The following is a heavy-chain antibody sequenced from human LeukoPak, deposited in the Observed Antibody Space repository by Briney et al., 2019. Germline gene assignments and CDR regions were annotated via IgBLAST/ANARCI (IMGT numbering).Heavy chain of an antibody. CDR2: ISGGGDSA. CDR1: GFTFSDYA. CDR3: ARDRQLHYFDY. D-gene: IGHD2-2*01. Sequence: GGSLRLSCAASGFTFSDYAMTWVRQTPGKGLEWVSVISGGGDSADYADSMKGRFTISRDNSKNTLYLQMNSLRAEDTGVYYCARDRQLHYFDYWGQGTLVTVSS. V-gene: IGHV3-23*01. J-gene: IGHJ4*02.